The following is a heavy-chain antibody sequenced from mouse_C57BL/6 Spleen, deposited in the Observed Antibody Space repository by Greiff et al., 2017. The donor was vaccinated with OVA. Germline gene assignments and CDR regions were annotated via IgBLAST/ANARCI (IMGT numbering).Heavy chain of an antibody. CDR3: ARDKPNRFDY. CDR1: GYTFTSYT. CDR2: INPSSGYT. Sequence: VQLQQSGAELARPGASVKMSCKASGYTFTSYTMHWVKQRPGQGLEWIGYINPSSGYTKYNQKFKDKATLTADKSSSTAYMQLSSLTSEDSAVYYCARDKPNRFDYWGQGTTLTVSA. V-gene: IGHV1-4*01. J-gene: IGHJ2*01.